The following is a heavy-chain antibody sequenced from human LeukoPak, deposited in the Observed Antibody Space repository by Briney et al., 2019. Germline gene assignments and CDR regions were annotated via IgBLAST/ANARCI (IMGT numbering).Heavy chain of an antibody. CDR3: ATDRYYDILTSYYNYFDY. Sequence: GASVKVSCKAPGYTFSNYGISWVRQTPGQGLEWMGWISAYNGNTNYAQKFQGRVTMTTDTSTSTAYMELGSLRSDDTAVYYCATDRYYDILTSYYNYFDYWGQGTLVTVSS. CDR1: GYTFSNYG. D-gene: IGHD3-9*01. V-gene: IGHV1-18*01. J-gene: IGHJ4*02. CDR2: ISAYNGNT.